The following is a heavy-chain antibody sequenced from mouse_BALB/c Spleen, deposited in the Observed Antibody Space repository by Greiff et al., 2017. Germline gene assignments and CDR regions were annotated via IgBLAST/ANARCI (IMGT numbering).Heavy chain of an antibody. V-gene: IGHV14-3*02. Sequence: EVKLMESGAELVKPGASVKLSCTASGFNIKDTYMHWVKQRPEQGLEWIGRIDPANGNTKYDPKFQGKATITADTSSNTAYLQLSSLTSEDTAVYYCARGGVRYFDVWGAGTTVTVSS. D-gene: IGHD2-14*01. CDR2: IDPANGNT. J-gene: IGHJ1*01. CDR3: ARGGVRYFDV. CDR1: GFNIKDTY.